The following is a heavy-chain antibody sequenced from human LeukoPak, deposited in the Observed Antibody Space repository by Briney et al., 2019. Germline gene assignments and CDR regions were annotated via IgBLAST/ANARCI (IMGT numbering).Heavy chain of an antibody. CDR1: GFTFSSYW. Sequence: PGGSLRLSCAASGFTFSSYWISWVRQAPGKGLEWVANIKQDGSEKYYVDSVKGRFTISRDNSKNTLYIQMNSLRAEDTAVYYCARRAGGYSHPYDYWGQGILVTVSS. CDR3: ARRAGGYSHPYDY. V-gene: IGHV3-7*03. J-gene: IGHJ4*02. CDR2: IKQDGSEK. D-gene: IGHD4-23*01.